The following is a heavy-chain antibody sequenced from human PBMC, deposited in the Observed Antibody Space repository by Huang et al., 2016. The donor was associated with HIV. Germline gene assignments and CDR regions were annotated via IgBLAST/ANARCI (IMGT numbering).Heavy chain of an antibody. Sequence: EVQLVESGGGLVQPGGSLRLSCAASGFTFSSSAMHWVRQAPGKGMEYVSAISSNGGSTYYADSVKGRFTISRDNSKNTLYLQMGSLRAEDMAVYYCARAPGSGSYYTYDYWGQGTLVTVSS. V-gene: IGHV3-64*07. J-gene: IGHJ4*02. CDR1: GFTFSSSA. D-gene: IGHD3-10*01. CDR2: ISSNGGST. CDR3: ARAPGSGSYYTYDY.